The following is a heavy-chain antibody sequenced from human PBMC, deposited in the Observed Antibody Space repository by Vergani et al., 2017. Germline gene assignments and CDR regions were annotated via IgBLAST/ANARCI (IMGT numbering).Heavy chain of an antibody. J-gene: IGHJ4*02. CDR1: GDSMNTYY. Sequence: QVQLQESGPGLVKPSETLPLTCSVSGDSMNTYYWTWIRQPPGKGREWIGYISDSGDTKYNPSLKSRVTMSLDTSKTQFSLNLYSVTPADTAVYYCARSRPYCTSGSCPAIWGQGTLVTVSS. CDR3: ARSRPYCTSGSCPAI. CDR2: ISDSGDT. V-gene: IGHV4-59*01. D-gene: IGHD2-15*01.